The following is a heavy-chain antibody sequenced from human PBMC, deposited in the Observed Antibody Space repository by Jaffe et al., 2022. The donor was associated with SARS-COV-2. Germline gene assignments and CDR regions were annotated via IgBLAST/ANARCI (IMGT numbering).Heavy chain of an antibody. V-gene: IGHV3-15*01. CDR3: TTATAVSGMDV. CDR1: GFTFSNAW. J-gene: IGHJ6*02. D-gene: IGHD4-17*01. Sequence: EVQLVESGGGLVKPGGSLRLSCAASGFTFSNAWMSWVRQAPGKGLEWVGRIKTKTDGGTTDYAAPVKGRFTLSRDDSKNTLYLQMNSLKTEDTAVYYCTTATAVSGMDVWGQGTTVTVSS. CDR2: IKTKTDGGTT.